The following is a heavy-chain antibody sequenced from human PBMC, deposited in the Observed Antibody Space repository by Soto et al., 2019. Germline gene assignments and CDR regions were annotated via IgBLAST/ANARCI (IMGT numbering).Heavy chain of an antibody. CDR2: ISWNSGSI. V-gene: IGHV3-9*01. CDR3: VKGRYSSSSGAFDI. J-gene: IGHJ3*02. D-gene: IGHD6-6*01. CDR1: GFTFDDYA. Sequence: EVQLVESGGGLVQPGRSLRLSCAASGFTFDDYAMHWVRQAPGKGLEWVSGISWNSGSIGYADSVKGRFTIFRDNAKSSLYLQMNSLRAEDTALYYCVKGRYSSSSGAFDIWGQGTMVTVSS.